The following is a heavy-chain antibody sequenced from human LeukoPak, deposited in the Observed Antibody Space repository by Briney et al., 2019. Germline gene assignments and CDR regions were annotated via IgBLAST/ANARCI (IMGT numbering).Heavy chain of an antibody. Sequence: PSETLSLTCTVSGGSISSYYWGWIRQPPGKGLEWIGSIYYSGSTYYNPSLKSRVTISVDTSKNQFSLKLSSVTAADTAVYYCARRGMSVVRGVTGYYYYYYMDVWGKGTTVTISS. CDR2: IYYSGST. CDR1: GGSISSYY. CDR3: ARRGMSVVRGVTGYYYYYYMDV. V-gene: IGHV4-39*01. D-gene: IGHD3-10*01. J-gene: IGHJ6*03.